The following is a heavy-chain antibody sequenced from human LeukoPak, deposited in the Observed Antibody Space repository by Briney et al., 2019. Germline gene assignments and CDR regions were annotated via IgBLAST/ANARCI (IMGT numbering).Heavy chain of an antibody. Sequence: SVKVSCKASGGTFSSYAISWVRQAPGQGLEWMGGIIPIFGTANYAQKFQGRVTITTDESTSTAYMEQSSLRSEDTAVYYCARYSTLYYYDSSGDDAFDIWGQGTMVTVSS. V-gene: IGHV1-69*05. CDR3: ARYSTLYYYDSSGDDAFDI. J-gene: IGHJ3*02. D-gene: IGHD3-22*01. CDR1: GGTFSSYA. CDR2: IIPIFGTA.